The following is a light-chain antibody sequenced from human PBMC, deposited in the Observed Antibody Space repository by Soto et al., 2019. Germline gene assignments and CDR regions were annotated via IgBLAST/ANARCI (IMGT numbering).Light chain of an antibody. Sequence: EIVFTQSPGTLSLSPGERATLSCRASQSVSSDLAWYQQKPGQAPRLLIYGASTRETGIPARFSGSGSGTEFTLTISSLQSEDFAVYYCQQYNNWTLTFGGGTKVDIK. CDR2: GAS. CDR1: QSVSSD. J-gene: IGKJ4*01. V-gene: IGKV3-15*01. CDR3: QQYNNWTLT.